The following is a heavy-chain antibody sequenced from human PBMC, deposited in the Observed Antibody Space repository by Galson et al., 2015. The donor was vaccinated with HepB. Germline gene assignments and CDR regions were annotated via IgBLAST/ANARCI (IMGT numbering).Heavy chain of an antibody. CDR1: GFSLSTRGMR. CDR2: IDWDDDK. V-gene: IGHV2-70*04. J-gene: IGHJ6*02. CDR3: ARLGGNCTNGVCLHGLDV. D-gene: IGHD2-8*01. Sequence: PALVKPTQTLTLTCTFSGFSLSTRGMRVTWIRQPPGKALEWLARIDWDDDKSYSTSLKTRLTISKATSKNQGVLTMSNMDLVDTATYYCARLGGNCTNGVCLHGLDVWGQGTTVTVSS.